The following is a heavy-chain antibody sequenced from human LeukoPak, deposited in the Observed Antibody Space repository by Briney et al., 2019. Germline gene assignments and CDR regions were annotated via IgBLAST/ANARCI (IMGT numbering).Heavy chain of an antibody. CDR2: IYTSGST. V-gene: IGHV4-4*07. CDR1: GGSISSYY. CDR3: ARKGVYYGSGSRYYYYYMDV. J-gene: IGHJ6*03. D-gene: IGHD3-10*01. Sequence: PSETLSLTCTVSGGSISSYYWSWIRQPAGKGLEWIGRIYTSGSTNYNPSLKSRVTMSVDTSKNQFSLKLSSVTAADTAEYYCARKGVYYGSGSRYYYYYMDVWGKGTTVTVSS.